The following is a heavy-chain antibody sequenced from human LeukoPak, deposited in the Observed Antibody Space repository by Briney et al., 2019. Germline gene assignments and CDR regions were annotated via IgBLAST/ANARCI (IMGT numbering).Heavy chain of an antibody. CDR2: MYTSGST. Sequence: SETLSLTCTVSGASISSDYWSWIRQPAGKALEWIGRMYTSGSTNYNPSLKSRVSMSVDTSKNQFSLKLSSVTAADTAVYYCARVGYSSGWYRGDYFDYWGQGTLVTVSS. J-gene: IGHJ4*02. V-gene: IGHV4-4*07. CDR3: ARVGYSSGWYRGDYFDY. CDR1: GASISSDY. D-gene: IGHD6-19*01.